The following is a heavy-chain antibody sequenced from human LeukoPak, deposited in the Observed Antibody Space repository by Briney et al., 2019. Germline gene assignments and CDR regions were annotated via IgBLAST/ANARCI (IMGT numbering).Heavy chain of an antibody. Sequence: SETLSLTCTVSGYSTNSAYYWGWIRQPPGKGLEWIGSIHHSGSTYYNPSLKSRFTISVDTSKNQFSLKLISVTAADTAVYYCARGRIARLTYVFDIWGQGTMVTVAS. D-gene: IGHD2-15*01. CDR2: IHHSGST. CDR3: ARGRIARLTYVFDI. CDR1: GYSTNSAYY. V-gene: IGHV4-38-2*02. J-gene: IGHJ3*02.